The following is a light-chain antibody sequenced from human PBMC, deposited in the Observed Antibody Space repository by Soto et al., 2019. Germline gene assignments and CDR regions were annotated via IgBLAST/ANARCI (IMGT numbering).Light chain of an antibody. CDR1: QSISSY. J-gene: IGKJ2*01. Sequence: EIVLTQSPATLSLSPGERATLSCRASQSISSYLAWYQLKPGQAPRLLFYDASTRATGIPARFSGSGSGTDFTLTISSLEPEDFAIYYCQQRSDWPRTFGWGTKLEIK. CDR3: QQRSDWPRT. CDR2: DAS. V-gene: IGKV3-11*01.